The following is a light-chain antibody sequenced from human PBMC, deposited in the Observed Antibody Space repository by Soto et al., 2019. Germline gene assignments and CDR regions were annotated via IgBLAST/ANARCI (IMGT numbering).Light chain of an antibody. V-gene: IGKV3-11*01. CDR3: QQRSNWPPSIT. Sequence: EVVLTQSPATLSLSPGERATLSCRASQSVTTYLAWYQHKPGQAPRLLIYDASTRATGIPARFSGSGSGTDFTLTISSLEPEDFAVYSCQQRSNWPPSITFGQGTRLDIK. CDR2: DAS. CDR1: QSVTTY. J-gene: IGKJ5*01.